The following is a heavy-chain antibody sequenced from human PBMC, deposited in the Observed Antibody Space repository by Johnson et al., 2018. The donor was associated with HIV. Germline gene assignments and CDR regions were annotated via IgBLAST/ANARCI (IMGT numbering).Heavy chain of an antibody. CDR1: GFTFSSYA. D-gene: IGHD3-22*01. Sequence: VQLVESGGGVVPPGRSLRLSCAASGFTFSSYAMHWVRQAPGKGLEWVAVISYDGSNKYYADSVKGRFTISRDNAKNSLYLQMNSLRAEDTAVYYCARSMIVNASDIWGQGTMVTVSS. J-gene: IGHJ3*02. CDR2: ISYDGSNK. CDR3: ARSMIVNASDI. V-gene: IGHV3-30-3*01.